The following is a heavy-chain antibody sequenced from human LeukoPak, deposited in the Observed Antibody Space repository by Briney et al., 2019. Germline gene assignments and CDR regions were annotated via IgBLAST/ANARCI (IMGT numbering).Heavy chain of an antibody. CDR3: ARGRNSAFDSAFDY. J-gene: IGHJ4*02. V-gene: IGHV1-69*06. CDR1: GGTFTTRG. CDR2: IIPMFTSA. Sequence: SVKVCCKASGGTFTTRGISWVRQAPGQGLAWMGGIIPMFTSANLAQRFQGRVTITADKSTSTAYMELSSLRSEDTAVYYCARGRNSAFDSAFDYWGQGTLVTVSS. D-gene: IGHD5-12*01.